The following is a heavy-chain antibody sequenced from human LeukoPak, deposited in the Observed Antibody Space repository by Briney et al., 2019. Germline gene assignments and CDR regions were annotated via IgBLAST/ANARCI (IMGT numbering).Heavy chain of an antibody. Sequence: ASVKVSCKASGYTFTGYYMHWVRQAPGQGLEWMGWINPNSGGTDYAQKFQGRVTMTRDTSISTAYMELSRLRSDDTAVYYCATEYSSSLGSFDYWGQGTLVTVSS. J-gene: IGHJ4*02. D-gene: IGHD6-6*01. CDR1: GYTFTGYY. CDR3: ATEYSSSLGSFDY. V-gene: IGHV1-2*02. CDR2: INPNSGGT.